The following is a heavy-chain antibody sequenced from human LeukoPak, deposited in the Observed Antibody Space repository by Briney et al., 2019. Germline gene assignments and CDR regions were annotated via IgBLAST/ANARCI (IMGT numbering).Heavy chain of an antibody. V-gene: IGHV4-4*02. CDR3: TRCGGWWSLDY. D-gene: IGHD2-8*02. J-gene: IGHJ4*02. CDR1: GDSISSSNW. CDR2: ISHAGST. Sequence: PSETLSLTCAVSGDSISSSNWWSWVRQPPGKGLDWIGEISHAGSTKYNPSLKNRVTISKDNSKNQFSLKLNSVTAADTAVYYCTRCGGWWSLDYWGQGALVTVSS.